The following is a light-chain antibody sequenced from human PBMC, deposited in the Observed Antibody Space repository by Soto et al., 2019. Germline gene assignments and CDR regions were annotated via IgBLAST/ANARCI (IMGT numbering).Light chain of an antibody. CDR2: AAS. CDR1: QDISIY. Sequence: DIQMTQSPSSLSASVGDRVTMTCRASQDISIYLAWFQQKPGKAPKSLIYAASSLEKGVPSKFSGRGSGTEFTLTIHSLQPEDFATYDCQQYGSFPITFGQGTRLEIK. CDR3: QQYGSFPIT. V-gene: IGKV1-16*02. J-gene: IGKJ5*01.